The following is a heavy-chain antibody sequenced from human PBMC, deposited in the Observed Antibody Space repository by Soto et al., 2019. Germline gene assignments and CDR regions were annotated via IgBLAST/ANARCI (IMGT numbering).Heavy chain of an antibody. V-gene: IGHV3-33*01. D-gene: IGHD3-9*01. Sequence: QVQLVESGGGVVQPGRSLRLSCAASGFTFSSYGMHWVRQAPGKGLEWVAVIWYDGSNKYYADSVKGRFTISRDNSKNTXSLQMNSVRAEDTAVYYCARDVLRYCDWLRHDAFDIWGQGTMVTVSS. CDR2: IWYDGSNK. CDR1: GFTFSSYG. CDR3: ARDVLRYCDWLRHDAFDI. J-gene: IGHJ3*02.